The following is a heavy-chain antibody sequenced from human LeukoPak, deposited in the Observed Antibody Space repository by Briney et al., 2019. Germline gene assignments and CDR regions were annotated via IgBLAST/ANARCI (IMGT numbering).Heavy chain of an antibody. D-gene: IGHD3-3*01. CDR3: ARENGERDYDFWSGYSTDY. CDR1: GFTFSDYY. Sequence: GGSLRLSCAASGFTFSDYYMSWIRQAPGKGLEWVSYISSSGSTIYYADSVKGRFTISRDNAKNSLYLQMNSPRAEDTAVYYCARENGERDYDFWSGYSTDYWGQGTLDTVSS. J-gene: IGHJ4*02. V-gene: IGHV3-11*01. CDR2: ISSSGSTI.